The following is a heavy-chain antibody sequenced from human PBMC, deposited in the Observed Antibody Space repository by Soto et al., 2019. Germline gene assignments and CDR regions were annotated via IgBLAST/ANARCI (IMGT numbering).Heavy chain of an antibody. Sequence: SVKVSCKASGGTFSSYAISWVRQAPGQGLEWMGGIIPIFGTANYAQKFQGRVTITADKSTSTAYMELSSLRSEDTAVYYCARSVLRFLSTHQYYYGMDVCGQRTTVTVSS. CDR3: ARSVLRFLSTHQYYYGMDV. J-gene: IGHJ6*02. D-gene: IGHD3-3*01. V-gene: IGHV1-69*06. CDR1: GGTFSSYA. CDR2: IIPIFGTA.